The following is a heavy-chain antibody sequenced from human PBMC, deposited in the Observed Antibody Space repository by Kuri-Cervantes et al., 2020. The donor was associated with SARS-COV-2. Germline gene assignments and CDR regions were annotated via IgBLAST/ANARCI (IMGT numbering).Heavy chain of an antibody. CDR1: GYTFTSYG. J-gene: IGHJ6*03. Sequence: ASVKVSCKASGYTFTSYGISWVRQAPGQGLEWMGGFDPEDGETIYAQKFQGRVTMTRNTSISTAYIELSSLRSEDTAVYYCARGIVVVPAAMGHYYYMDVWGKGTTVTVSS. D-gene: IGHD2-2*01. CDR3: ARGIVVVPAAMGHYYYMDV. V-gene: IGHV1-8*02. CDR2: FDPEDGET.